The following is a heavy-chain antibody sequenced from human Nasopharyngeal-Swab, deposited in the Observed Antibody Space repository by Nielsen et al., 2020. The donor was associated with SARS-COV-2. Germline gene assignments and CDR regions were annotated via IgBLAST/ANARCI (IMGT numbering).Heavy chain of an antibody. J-gene: IGHJ6*02. CDR2: ISAYNGST. Sequence: ASVKVSCKASGYTFTSYGISWVRQAPGQGLEWMGWISAYNGSTNYAQKLQGRVTMTTDTSTSTAYMELRSLRSDDTAVYYCARDLVDGDYAHYYYYGMDVWGQGTTVTVSS. D-gene: IGHD4-17*01. V-gene: IGHV1-18*01. CDR3: ARDLVDGDYAHYYYYGMDV. CDR1: GYTFTSYG.